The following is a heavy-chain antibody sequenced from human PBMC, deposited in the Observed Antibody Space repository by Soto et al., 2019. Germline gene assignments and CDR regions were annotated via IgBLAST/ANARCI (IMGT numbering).Heavy chain of an antibody. CDR3: AKDAHVIAALPYYYGMDV. J-gene: IGHJ6*02. V-gene: IGHV3-23*01. CDR1: GFTFSSYA. CDR2: ISGSGGST. D-gene: IGHD6-13*01. Sequence: GGSLRLSCAASGFTFSSYAMSWVRQAPGKGLEWVSAISGSGGSTYYADSVKGRFTISRDNSKNTLYLQMNSLRAEDTAVYYCAKDAHVIAALPYYYGMDVGGQGSTVTVSS.